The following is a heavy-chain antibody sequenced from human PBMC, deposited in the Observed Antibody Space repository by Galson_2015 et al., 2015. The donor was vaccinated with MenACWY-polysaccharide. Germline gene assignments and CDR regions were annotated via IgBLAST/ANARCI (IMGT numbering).Heavy chain of an antibody. CDR1: GFTFSNYW. CDR2: IRRSGTNK. CDR3: ARLFGGVTTYDY. V-gene: IGHV3-21*01. Sequence: SLRLSCAASGFTFSNYWMSWVSQAPGKGLEWVSAIRRSGTNKYYADSVKGRFTISRDNAKNTLFLQMSSLRAEDTAVYYCARLFGGVTTYDYWGQGALVTVAS. J-gene: IGHJ4*02. D-gene: IGHD3-16*01.